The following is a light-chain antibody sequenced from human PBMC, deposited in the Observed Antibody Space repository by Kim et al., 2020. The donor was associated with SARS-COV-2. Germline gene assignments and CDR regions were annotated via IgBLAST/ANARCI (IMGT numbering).Light chain of an antibody. CDR3: SSYTTSNSLL. CDR1: SSDVGGYNY. CDR2: DVS. J-gene: IGLJ2*01. V-gene: IGLV2-14*03. Sequence: QSALTQPASVSGSPGQSITISCTGTSSDVGGYNYVSWYQQHPDKAPRLMVYDVSNRPSGVSHRFSGSKSGNTAYLTISGLQAEDEADYYCSSYTTSNSLLFGGGTKVTVL.